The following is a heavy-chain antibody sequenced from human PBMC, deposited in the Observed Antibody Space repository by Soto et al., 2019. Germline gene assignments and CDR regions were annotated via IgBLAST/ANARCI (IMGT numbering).Heavy chain of an antibody. J-gene: IGHJ4*02. CDR3: ATDLTRCITMVRGVIRSYY. CDR1: GYTLTELS. V-gene: IGHV1-24*01. D-gene: IGHD3-10*01. Sequence: ASVKVSCKVSGYTLTELSMHWVRQAPGKGLEWMGGFDPEDGETIYAQKFQGRVTMTEDTSTDTAYMELSSLRSEDTAVYYCATDLTRCITMVRGVIRSYYWGQGTLVTVSS. CDR2: FDPEDGET.